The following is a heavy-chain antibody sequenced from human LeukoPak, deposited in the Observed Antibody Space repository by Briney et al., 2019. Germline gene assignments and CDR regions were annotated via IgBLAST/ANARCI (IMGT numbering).Heavy chain of an antibody. CDR1: GFTFTTYW. D-gene: IGHD2-2*01. CDR3: AVDIVVVPAAPDAFDI. J-gene: IGHJ3*02. CDR2: INTDGNST. Sequence: GGSLRLSCAASGFTFTTYWMHWVRQAPGKGLVWVSRINTDGNSTTYADSVKGRFTISRDNAKNTLYLQMNSLRAEDTAVYYCAVDIVVVPAAPDAFDIWGQGTMVTVSS. V-gene: IGHV3-74*01.